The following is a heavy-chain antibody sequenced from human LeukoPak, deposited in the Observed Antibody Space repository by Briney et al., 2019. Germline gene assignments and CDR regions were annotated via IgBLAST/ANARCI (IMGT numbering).Heavy chain of an antibody. V-gene: IGHV3-64*01. J-gene: IGHJ6*02. Sequence: GGSLRLSCAASGFTFSSYAMHWVRQAPGKGLEYVSAISSNGSSTYYANSVKGRFTISRDNSKNTLYLQIGSLRAEDMAVYYCARERSSYYGMDVWGQGTTVTVSS. CDR1: GFTFSSYA. D-gene: IGHD2-2*01. CDR2: ISSNGSST. CDR3: ARERSSYYGMDV.